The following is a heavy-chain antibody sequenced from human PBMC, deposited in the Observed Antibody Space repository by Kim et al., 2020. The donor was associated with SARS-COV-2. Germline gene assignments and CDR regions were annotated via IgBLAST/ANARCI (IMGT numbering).Heavy chain of an antibody. Sequence: GGSLRLSCVASGFTYSSYGMHWVRQAPGKGLEWVAVIWSDGSNKNYADSVKGRFTISRDNSKSTLYLQMDSLRAEDTAVYYCARDAGNSPFDCWGQGTLVTVSP. D-gene: IGHD4-4*01. CDR3: ARDAGNSPFDC. CDR2: IWSDGSNK. J-gene: IGHJ4*02. CDR1: GFTYSSYG. V-gene: IGHV3-33*01.